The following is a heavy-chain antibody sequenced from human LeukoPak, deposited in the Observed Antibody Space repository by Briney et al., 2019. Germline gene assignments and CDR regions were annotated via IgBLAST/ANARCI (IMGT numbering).Heavy chain of an antibody. D-gene: IGHD5-24*01. CDR3: ARGVDGYNYFRF. Sequence: SETLSLTXTVSGGSISSGSYYWSWIRQPAGKGLEWIGRIYTSGNTNYNPSLKSRVTISVDTSKNQFSLKLSSVTAADTAVYYCARGVDGYNYFRFWGQGTLVTVSS. CDR1: GGSISSGSYY. V-gene: IGHV4-61*02. J-gene: IGHJ4*02. CDR2: IYTSGNT.